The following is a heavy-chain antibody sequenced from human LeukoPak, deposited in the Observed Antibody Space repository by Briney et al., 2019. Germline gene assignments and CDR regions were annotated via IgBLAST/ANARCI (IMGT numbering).Heavy chain of an antibody. CDR1: GFTFSSYE. CDR3: ARADYDYVWGSYRCDY. J-gene: IGHJ4*02. CDR2: ISYDGSNK. V-gene: IGHV3-30-3*01. D-gene: IGHD3-16*02. Sequence: PGGSLRLSCGASGFTFSSYEMNWVRQAPGKGLEWVAVISYDGSNKYYADSVKGRFTISRDNSKNTLYLQMNSLRAEDTAVYYCARADYDYVWGSYRCDYWGQGTLVTVSS.